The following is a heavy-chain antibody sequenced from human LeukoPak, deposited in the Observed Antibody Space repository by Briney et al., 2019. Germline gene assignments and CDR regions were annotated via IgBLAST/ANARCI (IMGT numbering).Heavy chain of an antibody. CDR3: AKDGDIVATRYYFDY. Sequence: GGSLRLSCAASGFTFDDYAMHWVRQAPGKGLEWVLGISWNSGSISYADSVKGRFTISRDNAKNSLYLQMNSLRAEDMALYYCAKDGDIVATRYYFDYWGQGTLVTVSS. CDR1: GFTFDDYA. V-gene: IGHV3-9*03. CDR2: ISWNSGSI. J-gene: IGHJ4*02. D-gene: IGHD5-12*01.